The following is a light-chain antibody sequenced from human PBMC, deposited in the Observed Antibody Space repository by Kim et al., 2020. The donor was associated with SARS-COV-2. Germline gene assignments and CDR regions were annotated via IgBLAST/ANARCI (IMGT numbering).Light chain of an antibody. CDR2: DVS. CDR3: SSYGGSDIVV. V-gene: IGLV2-8*01. Sequence: QSALTQPPSASESPGQSVTISCTGSSSDVGGYNYVSWYQQQPGKAPKLMIYDVSKRPSGVPDRFSGSKSGNTASLTVSGLQAEDEADYYCSSYGGSDIVVFGGGTQLTVL. CDR1: SSDVGGYNY. J-gene: IGLJ2*01.